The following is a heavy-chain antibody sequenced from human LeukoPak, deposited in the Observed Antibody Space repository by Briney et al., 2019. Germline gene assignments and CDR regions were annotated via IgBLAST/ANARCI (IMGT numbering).Heavy chain of an antibody. CDR2: INPNSGCT. D-gene: IGHD2-21*02. V-gene: IGHV1-2*02. Sequence: RASVKVSCKASGYTFTGYYMHWVRQAPGQGLEWMGWINPNSGCTNYAQKFQGRVTMTRDTSISSAYMELSRLRSDDTAVYYCARDLDIVVVTARSGFDYRGQGTLVTVCS. J-gene: IGHJ4*02. CDR3: ARDLDIVVVTARSGFDY. CDR1: GYTFTGYY.